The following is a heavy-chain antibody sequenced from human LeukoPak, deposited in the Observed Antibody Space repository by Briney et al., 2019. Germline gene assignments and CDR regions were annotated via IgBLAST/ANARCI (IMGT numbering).Heavy chain of an antibody. J-gene: IGHJ5*02. CDR1: GDSITSYY. Sequence: SETLSLTCTVSGDSITSYYWSWIRQPPGKGLEWIGHVYDSGTANYNPSLESRVAISVDSSKNQFSLKLTSVSAADTAVYYCARDSFRGIFWAQVFDPWGQGTLVIVSS. CDR2: VYDSGTA. D-gene: IGHD3-16*01. CDR3: ARDSFRGIFWAQVFDP. V-gene: IGHV4-59*12.